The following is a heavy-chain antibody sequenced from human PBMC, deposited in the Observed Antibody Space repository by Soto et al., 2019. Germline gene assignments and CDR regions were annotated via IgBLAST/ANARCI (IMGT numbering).Heavy chain of an antibody. Sequence: QVQLVQSGAEVKKPGASVKVSCKASGYTFTSYDINWVRQATGQGPEWMGWMNPDTGHTGSARKFRGRVSMTRNTTITTAYRERSSLRSDDTPIYVCARPRVRYSAPNYSPPWGRGPLVPVSS. D-gene: IGHD3-16*02. CDR3: ARPRVRYSAPNYSPP. CDR1: GYTFTSYD. J-gene: IGHJ5*02. CDR2: MNPDTGHT. V-gene: IGHV1-8*01.